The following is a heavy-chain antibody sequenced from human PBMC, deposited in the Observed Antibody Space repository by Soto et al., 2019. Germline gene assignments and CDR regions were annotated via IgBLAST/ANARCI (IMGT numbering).Heavy chain of an antibody. V-gene: IGHV1-3*01. J-gene: IGHJ5*01. CDR3: ARDLGGWPDS. Sequence: KFQGRVTITRDTSASTAYMELSSLRSEDTAVYYCARDLGGWPDSWGQGTLGTVSS. D-gene: IGHD2-15*01.